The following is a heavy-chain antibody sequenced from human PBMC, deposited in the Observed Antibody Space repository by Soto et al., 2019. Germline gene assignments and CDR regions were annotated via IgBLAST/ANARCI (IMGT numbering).Heavy chain of an antibody. CDR2: FDPEDAET. Sequence: ASVKVSCKVSGYTLTELSMHWVRQAPGKGLEWMGGFDPEDAETIYPQKFQGRVTMTEDTSTNTAYLELGSLRYEDTAVYYCASSYSRSSVLGSFDSWGQGTLVTVSS. CDR1: GYTLTELS. J-gene: IGHJ5*01. D-gene: IGHD6-6*01. CDR3: ASSYSRSSVLGSFDS. V-gene: IGHV1-24*01.